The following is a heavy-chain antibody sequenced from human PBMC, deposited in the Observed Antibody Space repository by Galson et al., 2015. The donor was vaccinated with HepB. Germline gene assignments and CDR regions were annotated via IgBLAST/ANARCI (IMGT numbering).Heavy chain of an antibody. J-gene: IGHJ4*02. D-gene: IGHD1/OR15-1a*01. Sequence: SLRLSCAASGFTFSSYWMHWVRQAPGKGLVWVSRIDSDGSSTIYADSVKGRFTVSRDNGKNTLYLQMSGLRAEDTAMCYCIRDANIEASGKLYDYWGQGTLVTVSS. CDR1: GFTFSSYW. V-gene: IGHV3-74*01. CDR2: IDSDGSST. CDR3: IRDANIEASGKLYDY.